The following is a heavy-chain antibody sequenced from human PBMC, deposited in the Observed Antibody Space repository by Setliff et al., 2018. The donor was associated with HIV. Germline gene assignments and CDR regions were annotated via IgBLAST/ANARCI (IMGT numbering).Heavy chain of an antibody. Sequence: SVKVSCKDSGGTVNSQALNWVRQAPGQWLEWMGGYMPTLHINRYAENIHRGRVTISADTSTSTVYLDLKGLITGDTVVYYCARGGTYFERWFPPPYDMDLWGEGTSVTVSS. CDR1: GGTVNSQA. V-gene: IGHV1-69*10. CDR2: YMPTLHIN. CDR3: ARGGTYFERWFPPPYDMDL. J-gene: IGHJ6*03. D-gene: IGHD3-9*01.